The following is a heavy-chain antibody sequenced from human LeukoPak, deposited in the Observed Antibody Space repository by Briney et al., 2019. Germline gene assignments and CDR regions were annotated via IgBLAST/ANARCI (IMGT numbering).Heavy chain of an antibody. CDR2: ISSSSSYI. J-gene: IGHJ6*02. V-gene: IGHV3-21*04. CDR1: GFTFSSYS. CDR3: AKDLSAVLSGGMDV. Sequence: GGSLRLSRAASGFTFSSYSMNWVRQAPGKGLEWVSSISSSSSYIYYADSVKGRFTISRDNAKNSLYLQMNSLRAEDTALYYCAKDLSAVLSGGMDVWGQGTTVTVSS. D-gene: IGHD5/OR15-5a*01.